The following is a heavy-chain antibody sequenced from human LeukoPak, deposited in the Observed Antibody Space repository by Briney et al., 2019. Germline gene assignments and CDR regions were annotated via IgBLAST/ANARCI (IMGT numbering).Heavy chain of an antibody. CDR3: ARPQLRSDYYYYYGMDV. Sequence: SETLSLTCAVYGGSFSDYYWSWIRQPPGKGLEWIGEINHSGSTNYNQSLKSRVTISVDTSKNQFSLKLSSVTAADTAVYYCARPQLRSDYYYYYGMDVWGKGTTVTVSS. CDR1: GGSFSDYY. J-gene: IGHJ6*04. V-gene: IGHV4-34*01. CDR2: INHSGST.